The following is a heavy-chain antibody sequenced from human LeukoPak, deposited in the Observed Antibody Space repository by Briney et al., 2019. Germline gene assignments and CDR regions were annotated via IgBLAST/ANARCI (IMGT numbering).Heavy chain of an antibody. J-gene: IGHJ3*02. V-gene: IGHV1-46*01. D-gene: IGHD3-22*01. Sequence: ASVKVSCKASGYTFTSYYMHWVRQAPGQGLEWMGIINPSGGSISYAQKFQGRVTMTRDMSTSTVYMELRSLRSDDTAVYYCARMMTPRLYYDSSGYYYGAFDIWGQGTMVTVSS. CDR3: ARMMTPRLYYDSSGYYYGAFDI. CDR1: GYTFTSYY. CDR2: INPSGGSI.